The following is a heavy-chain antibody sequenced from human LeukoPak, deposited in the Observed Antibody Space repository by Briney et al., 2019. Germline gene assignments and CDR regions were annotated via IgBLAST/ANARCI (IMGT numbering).Heavy chain of an antibody. Sequence: ASVKVSCKASGYTFTSYYMHWVRQAPGQGLEWMGIINPRGGSTSYAQKFQGRVTMTRDTSTSTVCMELSSLRSEDTAVYYCAREKDVDTAMVDYYGMDVWGKGTTVTVSS. D-gene: IGHD5-18*01. CDR1: GYTFTSYY. V-gene: IGHV1-46*01. J-gene: IGHJ6*04. CDR2: INPRGGST. CDR3: AREKDVDTAMVDYYGMDV.